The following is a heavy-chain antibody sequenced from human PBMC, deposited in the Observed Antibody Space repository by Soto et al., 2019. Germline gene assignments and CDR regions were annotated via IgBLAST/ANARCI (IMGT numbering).Heavy chain of an antibody. J-gene: IGHJ4*02. Sequence: ASVKVSCKASGYTFTSYYMHWVRQAPGQGLEWMGIINPSGGSTSYAQKFQGRVTMTRDTSTSTVYMELSSLRSEDTAVYYCARDPVIAAAGTTRDYWGQGTLVTVSS. CDR1: GYTFTSYY. D-gene: IGHD6-13*01. CDR3: ARDPVIAAAGTTRDY. CDR2: INPSGGST. V-gene: IGHV1-46*01.